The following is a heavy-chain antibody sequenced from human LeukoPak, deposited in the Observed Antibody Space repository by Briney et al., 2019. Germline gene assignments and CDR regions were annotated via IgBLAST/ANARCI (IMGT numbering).Heavy chain of an antibody. Sequence: PSETLSLTCTVSGGSISSSSYYWGWIRQPPGKGLEWIGSIYYSGSTNYNPSLKSRVTISVDTSKNQFSLKLSSVAAADTAVYYCARHDYYDNLRVDYWGQGTLVTVSS. J-gene: IGHJ4*02. CDR2: IYYSGST. V-gene: IGHV4-39*07. CDR1: GGSISSSSYY. CDR3: ARHDYYDNLRVDY. D-gene: IGHD3-22*01.